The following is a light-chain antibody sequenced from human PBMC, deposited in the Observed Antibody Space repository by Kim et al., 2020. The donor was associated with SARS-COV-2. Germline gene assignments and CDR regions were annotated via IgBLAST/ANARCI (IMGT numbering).Light chain of an antibody. CDR2: QDS. CDR3: QAWDSSTVV. CDR1: KVGDKY. J-gene: IGLJ2*01. V-gene: IGLV3-1*01. Sequence: VSPGQTASITCSGDKVGDKYACWYQQKPGQSPVLVIYQDSKRPSGIPGLFSGSNSGNTATLTISGTQAMDEADYYCQAWDSSTVVFGGGTQLTVL.